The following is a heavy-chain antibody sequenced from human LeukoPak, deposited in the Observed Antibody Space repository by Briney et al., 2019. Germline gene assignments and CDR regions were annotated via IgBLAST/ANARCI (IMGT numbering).Heavy chain of an antibody. V-gene: IGHV4-39*07. D-gene: IGHD3-10*01. CDR1: GGSINSSSYY. J-gene: IGHJ4*02. Sequence: PSETLSLTCTVSGGSINSSSYYWGWIRQPPGKGLEWIGSLYYSGNTYYNPSLKSRVTISVDSSKNQFSLQLSSVTAADTAVYYCARRLNTMVRGVIKVFRSPRTGYYFDYWGQGTLVTVSS. CDR2: LYYSGNT. CDR3: ARRLNTMVRGVIKVFRSPRTGYYFDY.